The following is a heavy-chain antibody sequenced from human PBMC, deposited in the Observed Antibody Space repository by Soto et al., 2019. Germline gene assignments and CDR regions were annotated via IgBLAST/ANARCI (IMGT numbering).Heavy chain of an antibody. Sequence: SKTLSLTCTVSGGSISSYYWSWIRQPPGKGLDWIGYMYYGGRTNYNPSLKSRVTISVDTSKMQVSLKLSSVTAADTAVYSCARGTPSPLIVRSSRGPWFDPWGQGTLVTVSS. J-gene: IGHJ5*02. CDR3: ARGTPSPLIVRSSRGPWFDP. CDR1: GGSISSYY. V-gene: IGHV4-59*08. D-gene: IGHD2-15*01. CDR2: MYYGGRT.